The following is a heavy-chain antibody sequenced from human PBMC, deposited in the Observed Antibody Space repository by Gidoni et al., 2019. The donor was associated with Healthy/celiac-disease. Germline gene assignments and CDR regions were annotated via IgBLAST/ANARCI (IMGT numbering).Heavy chain of an antibody. CDR1: GGTFSRYA. J-gene: IGHJ4*02. CDR2: IIPIFGTA. D-gene: IGHD7-27*01. CDR3: ASRFRSWGYFDY. V-gene: IGHV1-69*01. Sequence: QVQLVQSGAEVKKPGSSVKVSCQASGGTFSRYAIRWVRQAPGQGLEWMGGIIPIFGTANYAQKFQGRVTSTADESTSTAYRELSSRRSEDTAVYYCASRFRSWGYFDYWGQGTLVTVSS.